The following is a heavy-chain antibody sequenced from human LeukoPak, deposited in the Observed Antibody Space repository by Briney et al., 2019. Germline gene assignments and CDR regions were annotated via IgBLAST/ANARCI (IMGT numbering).Heavy chain of an antibody. D-gene: IGHD1-26*01. Sequence: GGSLRLSCAASGFTFSSYGMSWVRQAPGKGLEWVSAISGSGGSTYYADSVKGRFIISRDNSKNTLYLQMNSLRAEDTAVYYCAKAPSGSYYSYMDVWGKGTTVTVSS. CDR3: AKAPSGSYYSYMDV. V-gene: IGHV3-23*01. CDR2: ISGSGGST. J-gene: IGHJ6*03. CDR1: GFTFSSYG.